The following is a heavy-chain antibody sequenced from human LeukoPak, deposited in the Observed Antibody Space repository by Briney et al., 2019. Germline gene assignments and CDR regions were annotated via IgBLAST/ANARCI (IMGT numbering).Heavy chain of an antibody. CDR2: INHSGNT. CDR3: AGGRGRLWAG. CDR1: GGSFSGYY. D-gene: IGHD6-19*01. Sequence: PSETLSLTCAVYGGSFSGYYWSWIRQPPGKGLEWIGEINHSGNTNYNPSLKSRVTISVDTSKNQFSLKLSSVTAADTAVYYCAGGRGRLWAGWGQGTLVTVSS. J-gene: IGHJ4*02. V-gene: IGHV4-34*01.